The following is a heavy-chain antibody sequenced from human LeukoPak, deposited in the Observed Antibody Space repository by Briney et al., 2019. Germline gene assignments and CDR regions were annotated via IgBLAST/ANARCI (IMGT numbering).Heavy chain of an antibody. V-gene: IGHV3-66*01. CDR3: ARGGGSAVYGGGLSRQRIKNYYYGMDV. CDR2: IYSGGST. J-gene: IGHJ6*02. D-gene: IGHD4-23*01. Sequence: LSGGSLRLSCAASGFTVSSNYMSWVRQAPGKGLEWVSVIYSGGSTYYADSVKGRFTISRDNPKNTLYLQMNSLRAEDTAVYYCARGGGSAVYGGGLSRQRIKNYYYGMDVWGQGTTVTVSS. CDR1: GFTVSSNY.